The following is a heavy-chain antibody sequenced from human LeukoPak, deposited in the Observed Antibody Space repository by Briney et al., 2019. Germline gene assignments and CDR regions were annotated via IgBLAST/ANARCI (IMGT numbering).Heavy chain of an antibody. Sequence: SETLSLTCTVSGGPISSYYWSWIRQPPGKGLEWIGYIYYSGSTNYNPSLKSRVTISVDTSKNQFSLKLSSVTAADTAVYYCARERIVVVPAAGRYYYYGMDVWGQGTTVTVSS. V-gene: IGHV4-59*01. CDR2: IYYSGST. CDR3: ARERIVVVPAAGRYYYYGMDV. CDR1: GGPISSYY. J-gene: IGHJ6*02. D-gene: IGHD2-2*01.